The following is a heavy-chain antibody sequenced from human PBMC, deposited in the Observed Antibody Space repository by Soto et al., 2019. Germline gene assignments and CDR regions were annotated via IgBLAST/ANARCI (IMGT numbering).Heavy chain of an antibody. D-gene: IGHD1-26*01. CDR1: GGSFSGYY. CDR3: ARGFRSHY. J-gene: IGHJ4*02. CDR2: INHSGST. V-gene: IGHV4-34*01. Sequence: QVQLQQWGAGLLKPSETLSLTCAVYGGSFSGYYWSWIRQPPGKGLEWIGEINHSGSTNYNPSLKSRVTISVDTSKNQFSLKLSSVTAADTAVYYCARGFRSHYWGQGTLVTVSS.